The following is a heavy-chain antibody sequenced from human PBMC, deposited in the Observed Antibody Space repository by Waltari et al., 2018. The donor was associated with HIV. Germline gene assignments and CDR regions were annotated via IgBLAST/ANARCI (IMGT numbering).Heavy chain of an antibody. Sequence: EVQLVESGGGLVQPGGSLRLSCAASGFPVSRTYMSWVRQAPGKGLEWVSVIYSGGSTYYTDSVKGRFTISRDNSKNTLYLQMNSLRAEDTAVYYCASIAYCGGDCYPRGMDVWGQGTTVTVSS. V-gene: IGHV3-66*01. J-gene: IGHJ6*02. CDR1: GFPVSRTY. CDR2: IYSGGST. CDR3: ASIAYCGGDCYPRGMDV. D-gene: IGHD2-21*02.